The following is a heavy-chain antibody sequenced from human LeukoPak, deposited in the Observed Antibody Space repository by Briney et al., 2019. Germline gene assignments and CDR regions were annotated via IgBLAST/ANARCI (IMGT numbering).Heavy chain of an antibody. CDR2: VSNFDGDT. V-gene: IGHV1-18*01. D-gene: IGHD6-13*01. CDR3: VRARGCSNCVLTDGFDS. CDR1: GRLFTSYG. J-gene: IGHJ3*01. Sequence: ASLKVSCKASGRLFTSYGIAWVRQAPGEGLECVGWVSNFDGDTKVAENLQGRVTLTTDSSTSTAYMVLTNLKFDDTAVYYCVRARGCSNCVLTDGFDSWGQGTKVTVSS.